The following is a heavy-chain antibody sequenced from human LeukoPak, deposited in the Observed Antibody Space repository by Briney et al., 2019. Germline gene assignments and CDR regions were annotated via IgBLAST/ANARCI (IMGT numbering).Heavy chain of an antibody. Sequence: SSETLSLTCTVSGGSISSSSYYWGWIRQPPGKGLEWIGSIYYSGSTYYNPSLKSRVTISVDTSKNQFSPKLSSVTAADTAVYYCARVARITMIVVVITDDPFDIWGQGTMVTVSS. V-gene: IGHV4-39*07. CDR1: GGSISSSSYY. D-gene: IGHD3-22*01. CDR3: ARVARITMIVVVITDDPFDI. CDR2: IYYSGST. J-gene: IGHJ3*02.